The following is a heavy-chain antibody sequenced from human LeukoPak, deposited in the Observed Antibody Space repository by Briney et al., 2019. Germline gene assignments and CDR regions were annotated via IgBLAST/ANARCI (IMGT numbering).Heavy chain of an antibody. CDR3: ARGERYRYGYGPFDGMDV. CDR1: EFTFSSYS. D-gene: IGHD5-18*01. J-gene: IGHJ6*02. CDR2: ISSSSSII. V-gene: IGHV3-48*04. Sequence: PGGSLRLSCAASEFTFSSYSMNWVRQAPGKGLEWLSYISSSSSIIYYADSMKGRFTISRDNAQNPLYLQMNSLRAEDAAVYFCARGERYRYGYGPFDGMDVWGQGTTVTVSS.